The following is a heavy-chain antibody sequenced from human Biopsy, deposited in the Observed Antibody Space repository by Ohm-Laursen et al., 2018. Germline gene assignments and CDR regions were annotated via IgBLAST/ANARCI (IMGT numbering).Heavy chain of an antibody. V-gene: IGHV4-4*07. CDR2: TYKGGNT. Sequence: GTLSLTCTVSGASITSYYWSWIRQPAGKGLEWIGHTYKGGNTNHNPSLKSRASMSVDTSKNQLPLTLRSVTAADTAVYYCARDLPSSYYYAMDVWGQGTTVTVSS. CDR1: GASITSYY. CDR3: ARDLPSSYYYAMDV. J-gene: IGHJ6*02.